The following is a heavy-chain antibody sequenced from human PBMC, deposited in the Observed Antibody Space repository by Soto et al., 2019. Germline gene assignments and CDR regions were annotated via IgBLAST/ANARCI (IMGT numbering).Heavy chain of an antibody. Sequence: GGSLRLSCAASGFTFSSYGMHWVRQAPGKGLEWVAVIWYDGSNKYYADSVKGRFTISRDNSKNTLYLQMNSLRAEDTAVYYCARDVSYDILTVYYYYYMDVWGKGTTVTVSS. CDR2: IWYDGSNK. CDR3: ARDVSYDILTVYYYYYMDV. V-gene: IGHV3-33*01. D-gene: IGHD3-9*01. CDR1: GFTFSSYG. J-gene: IGHJ6*03.